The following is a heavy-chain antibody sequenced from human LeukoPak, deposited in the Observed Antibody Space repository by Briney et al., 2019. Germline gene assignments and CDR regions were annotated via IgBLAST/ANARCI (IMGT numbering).Heavy chain of an antibody. J-gene: IGHJ4*02. D-gene: IGHD6-13*01. CDR2: IYYSGST. V-gene: IGHV4-59*08. CDR1: GGSISSYY. Sequence: SETLSLTCTVSGGSISSYYWSWIRQPPGKGLEWIGYIYYSGSTNYNPSLKSRVTISVDTSKNQFSLKLSSVTAADTAVYYCARHAKAAAGFFDCWGQGTLVTVSS. CDR3: ARHAKAAAGFFDC.